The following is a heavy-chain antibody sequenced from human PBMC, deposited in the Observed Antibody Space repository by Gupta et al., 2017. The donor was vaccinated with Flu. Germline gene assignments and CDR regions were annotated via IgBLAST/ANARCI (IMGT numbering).Heavy chain of an antibody. CDR3: ARGGGSYSLDY. Sequence: QVQLQQWGAGLLKPSETLSLTCAVYGGSFSGYYWSWIRQPPGKGLERIGEINHSGSTNYNPSLKSQVTISVDTSKNQFSLKLSAVTAADTAVYYCARGGGSYSLDYWGQGTLVTVSS. CDR2: INHSGST. J-gene: IGHJ4*02. V-gene: IGHV4-34*01. D-gene: IGHD1-26*01. CDR1: GGSFSGYY.